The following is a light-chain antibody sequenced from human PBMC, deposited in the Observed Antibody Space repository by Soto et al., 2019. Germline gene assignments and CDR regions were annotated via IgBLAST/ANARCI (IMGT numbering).Light chain of an antibody. CDR3: QHYDGSPPLT. CDR1: HIVGNNY. Sequence: EIVLTQSPGTLSLSPGERATLFCRASHIVGNNYVAWYQQKPGQAPRLLIYGASNRATGIPDRFSGSGSGTDFTLTISRLEPEDFAVYYCQHYDGSPPLTFGGGTKVGIK. V-gene: IGKV3-20*01. J-gene: IGKJ4*01. CDR2: GAS.